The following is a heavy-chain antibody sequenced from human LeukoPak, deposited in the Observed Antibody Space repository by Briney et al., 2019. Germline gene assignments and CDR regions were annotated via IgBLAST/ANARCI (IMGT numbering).Heavy chain of an antibody. V-gene: IGHV4-59*01. CDR3: ARGWLLRGHVDY. CDR2: IYYSGST. J-gene: IGHJ4*02. D-gene: IGHD3-22*01. Sequence: TSETLSLTCTVSGGSISSYYWSWIRQPPGKGLEWIGYIYYSGSTNYNPSLKSRVTISVDTSKNQFSLKLSSVTAADTAVYYCARGWLLRGHVDYWGQGTLVTVSS. CDR1: GGSISSYY.